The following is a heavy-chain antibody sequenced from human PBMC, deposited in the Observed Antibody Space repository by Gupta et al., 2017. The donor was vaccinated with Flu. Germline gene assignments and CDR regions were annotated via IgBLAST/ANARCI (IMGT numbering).Heavy chain of an antibody. CDR1: GFTFSSYA. Sequence: EVQLLESGGGLVQPGGSLRLSCAASGFTFSSYAMSWVRQAPGKGLEWVSAISGSGGSTYYADSVKGRFTISRDNSKNTLYLQMNSLRAEDTAVYYCAKDSDSDYDSSGGWFDPWGQGTLVTVSS. CDR3: AKDSDSDYDSSGGWFDP. V-gene: IGHV3-23*01. J-gene: IGHJ5*02. CDR2: ISGSGGST. D-gene: IGHD3-22*01.